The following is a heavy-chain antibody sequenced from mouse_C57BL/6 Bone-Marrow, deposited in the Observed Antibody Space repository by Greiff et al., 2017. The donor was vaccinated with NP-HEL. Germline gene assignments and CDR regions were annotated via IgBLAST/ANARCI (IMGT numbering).Heavy chain of an antibody. CDR2: ISNLAYSI. CDR1: GFTFSDYG. V-gene: IGHV5-15*01. Sequence: DVMLVESGGGLVQPGGSLKLSCAASGFTFSDYGMAWVRQAPRKGPEWVAFISNLAYSIYYADTVTGRFTISRENAKNTLYLEMSSLRSEDTAMYYCARQRPYAMDYWGQGTSVTVSS. CDR3: ARQRPYAMDY. J-gene: IGHJ4*01.